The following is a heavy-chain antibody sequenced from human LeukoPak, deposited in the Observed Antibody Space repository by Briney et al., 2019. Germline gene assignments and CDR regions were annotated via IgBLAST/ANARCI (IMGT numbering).Heavy chain of an antibody. V-gene: IGHV4-34*01. CDR1: GGSFSGYY. CDR2: INHSGST. CDR3: ARGRRIAAAGNSFFDY. J-gene: IGHJ4*02. D-gene: IGHD6-13*01. Sequence: PSETLSLTCAVYGGSFSGYYWSWIRQPPGKGLEWIGEINHSGSTNYNPPLKSRVTISVDTSKNQFSLKLSSVTAADTAVYYCARGRRIAAAGNSFFDYWGQGTLVTVSP.